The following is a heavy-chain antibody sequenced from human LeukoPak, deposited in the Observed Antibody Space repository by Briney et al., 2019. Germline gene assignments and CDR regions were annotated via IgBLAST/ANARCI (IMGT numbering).Heavy chain of an antibody. J-gene: IGHJ4*02. Sequence: GGSLRLSCAASGFTFSNYEMNWVRQAPGKGLEFVSAICSNGGSTYYANSVKGRFSISRDNSKNTLYLQMGSLRAEDRAVYYCARGLFLFIVDTGGVFEYWGQGTLVTVSS. CDR3: ARGLFLFIVDTGGVFEY. V-gene: IGHV3-64*01. CDR2: ICSNGGST. D-gene: IGHD5-18*01. CDR1: GFTFSNYE.